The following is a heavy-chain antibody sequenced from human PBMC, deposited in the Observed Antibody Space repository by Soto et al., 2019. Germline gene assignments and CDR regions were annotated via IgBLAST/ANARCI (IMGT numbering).Heavy chain of an antibody. CDR1: SGSMNDYY. CDR3: TRLKGDDFDT. CDR2: SFTSGST. V-gene: IGHV4-4*07. J-gene: IGHJ3*02. Sequence: VQLQESGPRVVKPSGTLSLTCTVSSGSMNDYYLSWIRQPAGTGLDCIGRSFTSGSTNYNPSLKRRVPMSVDTSTTRFSLRLTSMTAEDTAVYYCTRLKGDDFDTWGQGTQVTVSS.